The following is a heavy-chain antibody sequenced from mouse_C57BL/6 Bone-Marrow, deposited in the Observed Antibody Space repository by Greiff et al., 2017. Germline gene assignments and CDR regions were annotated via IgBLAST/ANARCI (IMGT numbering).Heavy chain of an antibody. CDR1: GYAFSSSW. CDR3: ARDLYYYGSSHWYFDV. J-gene: IGHJ1*03. CDR2: IYPGDGDT. Sequence: QVQLKESGPELVKPGASVKISCKASGYAFSSSWMNWVKQRPGKGLEWIGRIYPGDGDTNYNGKFKGKATLTADKSSSTAYMQLSSLTSEDSAVYFCARDLYYYGSSHWYFDVWGTGTTVTVSS. D-gene: IGHD1-1*01. V-gene: IGHV1-82*01.